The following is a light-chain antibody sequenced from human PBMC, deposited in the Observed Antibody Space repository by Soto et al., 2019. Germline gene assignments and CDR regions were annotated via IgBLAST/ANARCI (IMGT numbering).Light chain of an antibody. CDR1: QTISND. J-gene: IGKJ4*01. V-gene: IGKV3-15*01. CDR3: QQNNKWPPVT. Sequence: EVGRTQSPATVSVSPGEGVTLSCRASQTISNDLAWYQQKPGQAPRLLIYGASTRATGVPARFSGGGSGTEFTLTISSLQSEDFAFYYCQQNNKWPPVTFGGGTKVDIK. CDR2: GAS.